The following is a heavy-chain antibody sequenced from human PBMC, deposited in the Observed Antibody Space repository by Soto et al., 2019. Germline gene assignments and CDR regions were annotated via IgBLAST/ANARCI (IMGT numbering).Heavy chain of an antibody. D-gene: IGHD2-8*01. Sequence: EVQLLESGGGLVQPGGSLRLSCAASGFMFSRYAMSWVRQAPGKGLEWVSAISGSTSSTYYADSVKGRFTISRDNSKNTRYLQRNSLRAEDTALYYCATARYCTTGVCYRYYYYGMDGWGQGTTVTVAS. V-gene: IGHV3-23*01. J-gene: IGHJ6*02. CDR2: ISGSTSST. CDR1: GFMFSRYA. CDR3: ATARYCTTGVCYRYYYYGMDG.